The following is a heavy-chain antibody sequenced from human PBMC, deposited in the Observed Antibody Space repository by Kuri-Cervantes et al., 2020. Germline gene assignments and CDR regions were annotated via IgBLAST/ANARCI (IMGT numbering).Heavy chain of an antibody. Sequence: ASVKVSCKAAGYTFTGYYMHWVRQAPGQGLEWMGWINPNSGGTNYAQKFQGRVTMTRDTSISTAYMELSRLRSDDTAMYYCARDYVFWNAFVEGSEYWGQGTRVTVSS. CDR3: ARDYVFWNAFVEGSEY. J-gene: IGHJ4*02. D-gene: IGHD3/OR15-3a*01. CDR1: GYTFTGYY. CDR2: INPNSGGT. V-gene: IGHV1-2*02.